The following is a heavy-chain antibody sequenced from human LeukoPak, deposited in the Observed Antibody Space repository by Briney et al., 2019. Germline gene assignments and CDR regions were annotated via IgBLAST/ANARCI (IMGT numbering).Heavy chain of an antibody. CDR2: IKQDGSEK. V-gene: IGHV3-7*01. J-gene: IGHJ4*02. D-gene: IGHD3-10*01. CDR3: AGYLNGPSGLLWFGELPYYFDY. CDR1: GFTFSSYW. Sequence: PGGSLRLSCAASGFTFSSYWMSWVRQAPGKGLEWVANIKQDGSEKYYVDSVKGRFTISRDNAKNSLHLQMNSLRAEDTAVYYCAGYLNGPSGLLWFGELPYYFDYWGQGTLVTVSS.